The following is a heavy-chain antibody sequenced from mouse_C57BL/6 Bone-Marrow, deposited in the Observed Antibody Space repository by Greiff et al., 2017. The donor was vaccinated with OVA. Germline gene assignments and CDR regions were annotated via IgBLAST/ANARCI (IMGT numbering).Heavy chain of an antibody. Sequence: QVQLQQSGAELVRPGPSVKMSCKASGYTFTNYWIGWAKQRPGHGLEWIGDIYPGGGYTNYNEKFKGKATLTADNSSSTAYMQFSSLTSEDSAIYYCARAGYSPFDYWGQGTTLTVSS. CDR3: ARAGYSPFDY. CDR1: GYTFTNYW. V-gene: IGHV1-63*01. J-gene: IGHJ2*01. D-gene: IGHD2-12*01. CDR2: IYPGGGYT.